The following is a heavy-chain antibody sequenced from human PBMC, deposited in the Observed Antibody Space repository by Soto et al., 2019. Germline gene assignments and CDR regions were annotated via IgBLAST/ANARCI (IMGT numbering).Heavy chain of an antibody. CDR1: GFTFSSYA. J-gene: IGHJ5*02. V-gene: IGHV3-30-3*01. Sequence: GGSLRLSCAASGFTFSSYAMHWVRQAPGKGLEWVAVISYDGSNKYYADSVKGRFTISRDNSKNTLYLQMNSLRAEDTAVYYCARDRTNFWSGSAQNFDPWGQGTLVTVSS. D-gene: IGHD3-3*01. CDR3: ARDRTNFWSGSAQNFDP. CDR2: ISYDGSNK.